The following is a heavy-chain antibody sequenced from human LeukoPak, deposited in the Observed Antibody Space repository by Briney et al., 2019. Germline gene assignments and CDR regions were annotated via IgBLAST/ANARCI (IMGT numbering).Heavy chain of an antibody. J-gene: IGHJ3*02. Sequence: GGSLRLSCAASGFTFSSYSMNWVRQARGKGLEWVSSISSSSSYIYYADSVKGRFTISRDNAKNSLYLQMNSLRAEDTAVYYCARDLVATIRAFDIWGQGTMVTVSS. D-gene: IGHD5-12*01. V-gene: IGHV3-21*01. CDR3: ARDLVATIRAFDI. CDR1: GFTFSSYS. CDR2: ISSSSSYI.